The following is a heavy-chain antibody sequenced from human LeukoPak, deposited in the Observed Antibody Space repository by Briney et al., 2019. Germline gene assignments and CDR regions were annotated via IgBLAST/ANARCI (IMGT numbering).Heavy chain of an antibody. CDR1: GYGFTSNW. Sequence: GESLKISFKGSGYGFTSNWISWVRQMPGKGLEWMWRIDPSDSYTNYSPSFQGQVTISADKSISTAYLQWSSLKASDTAMYYCARPSNSGYDFWGQGALVTVSS. CDR3: ARPSNSGYDF. D-gene: IGHD5-12*01. V-gene: IGHV5-10-1*04. CDR2: IDPSDSYT. J-gene: IGHJ4*02.